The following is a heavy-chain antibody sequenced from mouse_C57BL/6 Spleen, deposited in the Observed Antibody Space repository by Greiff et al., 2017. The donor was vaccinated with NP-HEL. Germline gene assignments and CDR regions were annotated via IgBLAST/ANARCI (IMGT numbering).Heavy chain of an antibody. D-gene: IGHD1-1*01. CDR3: AGITTPGY. CDR1: GYTFTSYD. Sequence: QVQLKQSGPELVKPGASVKLSCKASGYTFTSYDINWVKQRPGQGLEWIGWIYPRDGSTKYNEKFKGKATLTVDTSSRTAYMELHSLTSGDSSVYFCAGITTPGYWGQGTTLTVSS. J-gene: IGHJ2*01. CDR2: IYPRDGST. V-gene: IGHV1-85*01.